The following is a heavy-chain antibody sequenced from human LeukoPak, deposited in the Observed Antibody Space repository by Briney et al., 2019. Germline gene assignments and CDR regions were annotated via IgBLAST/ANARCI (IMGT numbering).Heavy chain of an antibody. Sequence: PGGSLRLSCAASGFIFSGCAIHWVRQAPGEGLEWVSAISDSGGITYYADSVKGRFTIPRDNSKNTQYLQIKSLRAEDTAVYYCAKAPRGTYYFDYWGQGTLVTVSS. V-gene: IGHV3-23*01. J-gene: IGHJ4*02. CDR3: AKAPRGTYYFDY. CDR2: ISDSGGIT. CDR1: GFIFSGCA. D-gene: IGHD3-16*01.